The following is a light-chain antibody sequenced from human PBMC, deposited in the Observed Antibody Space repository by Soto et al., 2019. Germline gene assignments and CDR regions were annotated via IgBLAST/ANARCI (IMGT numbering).Light chain of an antibody. V-gene: IGKV1-27*01. CDR1: KGISNY. Sequence: DIQMTQSPSSLSASVGDRVTITCRASKGISNYLAWYQQKPGKVPKLLIYAASTLQSGGPSRFSGHGSGTDFTLTISRLQPEDVATYYCQKYNSAPRTFGQGTRLEIK. CDR3: QKYNSAPRT. CDR2: AAS. J-gene: IGKJ5*01.